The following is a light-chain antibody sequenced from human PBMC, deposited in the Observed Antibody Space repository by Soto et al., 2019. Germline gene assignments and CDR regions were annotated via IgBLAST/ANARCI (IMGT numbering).Light chain of an antibody. J-gene: IGLJ1*01. CDR3: SSYAGSNKLGV. CDR1: SSDVGGYNY. CDR2: EVS. Sequence: QSVLTQPPSASGSPGQSVTISCTGTSSDVGGYNYVSWYQQHPGKAPKLMIYEVSKRPSGVPDRFSGSKSGNTASLTVSGLQAEDEAEYYCSSYAGSNKLGVFGTGTKLTVL. V-gene: IGLV2-8*01.